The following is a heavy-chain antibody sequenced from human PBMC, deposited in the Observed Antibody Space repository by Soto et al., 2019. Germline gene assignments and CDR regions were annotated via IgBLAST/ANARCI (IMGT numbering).Heavy chain of an antibody. CDR2: IYNSGST. J-gene: IGHJ3*02. Sequence: PSETLSLTCAVSGGYISGSYYSWSWIRQPPGKGLEWIVFIYNSGSTYYNSSLKSRVTISVDRSKNHYFLNLTSVTAADTTVYYCATYRKFCQIRGQGTKVTVSS. CDR3: ATYRKFCQI. D-gene: IGHD3-9*01. V-gene: IGHV4-30-2*01. CDR1: GGYISGSYYS.